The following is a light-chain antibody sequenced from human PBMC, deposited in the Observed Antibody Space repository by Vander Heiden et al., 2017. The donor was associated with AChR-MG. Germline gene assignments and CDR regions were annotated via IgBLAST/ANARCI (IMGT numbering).Light chain of an antibody. Sequence: DIQMNQSPSTLSASVGDRVTMTCRASQSISSWLAWYQQKPGKAPNLLIYKASSLESGVPSRFSGSGSGTEFTLTISSLQPDDFATYYCQQYNSYPFTFGPGTKVDIK. V-gene: IGKV1-5*03. CDR2: KAS. J-gene: IGKJ3*01. CDR3: QQYNSYPFT. CDR1: QSISSW.